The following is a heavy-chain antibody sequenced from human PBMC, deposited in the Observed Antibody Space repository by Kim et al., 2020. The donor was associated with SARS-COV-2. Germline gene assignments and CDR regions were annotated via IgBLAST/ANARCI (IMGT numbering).Heavy chain of an antibody. J-gene: IGHJ3*02. V-gene: IGHV3-74*01. D-gene: IGHD3-10*01. Sequence: DSVRGRCTISRDIAKNMLYLQMNSLTAEDTAVYYCTRDARLTIVSPGAFDIWGRGTMVTVSS. CDR3: TRDARLTIVSPGAFDI.